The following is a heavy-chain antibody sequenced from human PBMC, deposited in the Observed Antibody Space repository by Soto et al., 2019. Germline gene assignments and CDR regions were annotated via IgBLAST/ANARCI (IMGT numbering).Heavy chain of an antibody. CDR1: GFTLSSEY. D-gene: IGHD2-15*01. V-gene: IGHV3-66*01. CDR2: IYTSGGT. J-gene: IGHJ6*03. CDR3: ARDTGGQAANLAYMDV. Sequence: EVQLVESGGGLVQPGGSLRLSCAASGFTLSSEYMSWVRQAPGKGLEWVSVIYTSGGTYYADSVKGRFTISTDKSKNTLYLQMNSLRAEDTAVYYCARDTGGQAANLAYMDVWGKGTTATVSS.